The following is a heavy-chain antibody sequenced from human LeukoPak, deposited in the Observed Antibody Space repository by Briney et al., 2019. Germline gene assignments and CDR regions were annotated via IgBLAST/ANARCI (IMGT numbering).Heavy chain of an antibody. Sequence: ASVKVSCKASGYTFTGYYIHWVRQASGQGLEWMGWTNPNSGGTNYAQKFQGRVTMTRDTSISTAYMDLSGLRSDDTAVYYCARGAFYYDSSGSPDIWGQGTMVTVSS. J-gene: IGHJ3*02. CDR3: ARGAFYYDSSGSPDI. D-gene: IGHD3-22*01. CDR1: GYTFTGYY. V-gene: IGHV1-2*02. CDR2: TNPNSGGT.